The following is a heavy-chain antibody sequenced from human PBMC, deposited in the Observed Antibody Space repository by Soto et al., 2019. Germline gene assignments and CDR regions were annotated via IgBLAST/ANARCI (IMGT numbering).Heavy chain of an antibody. Sequence: PGGSLRLSCAASGFTVSSNYMSWVRQAPGKGLEWVSVIDSGGSTYYADSVKGRFTISRDNSKNTLYLQMNSLRGEDTAVYYCARDLTPWTSDAFDIWGQGTMVTVSS. J-gene: IGHJ3*02. CDR1: GFTVSSNY. CDR3: ARDLTPWTSDAFDI. CDR2: IDSGGST. D-gene: IGHD3-9*01. V-gene: IGHV3-53*01.